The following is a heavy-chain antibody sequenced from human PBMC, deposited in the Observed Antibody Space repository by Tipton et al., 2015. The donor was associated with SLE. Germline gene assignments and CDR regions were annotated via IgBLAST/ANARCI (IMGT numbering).Heavy chain of an antibody. CDR2: IYYSGST. D-gene: IGHD6-13*01. J-gene: IGHJ1*01. CDR1: GGSISSSSYY. Sequence: TLSLTCTVSGGSISSSSYYWGWVRQPPGKGLEWIGSIYYSGSTYYKPSLKRRVTISVDTSKNQFSLKLSSVTAADTAVYYCARHGKARSSSWYVNYFQHWGQGTLVTVSS. V-gene: IGHV4-39*01. CDR3: ARHGKARSSSWYVNYFQH.